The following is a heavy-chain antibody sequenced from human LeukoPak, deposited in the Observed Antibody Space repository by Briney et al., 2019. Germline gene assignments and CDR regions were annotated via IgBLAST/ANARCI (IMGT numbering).Heavy chain of an antibody. CDR2: IYPGDSDT. CDR3: ATGLRSSRYYYMDV. CDR1: GSSFTSYW. Sequence: GASLQISCKGSGSSFTSYWIGWVRQLPGKGLEWMGIIYPGDSDTRYSPSFQGQVTISADKSISTAYLQWSSLKASDTAMYYCATGLRSSRYYYMDVWGKGTTVTVSS. J-gene: IGHJ6*03. D-gene: IGHD4-11*01. V-gene: IGHV5-51*01.